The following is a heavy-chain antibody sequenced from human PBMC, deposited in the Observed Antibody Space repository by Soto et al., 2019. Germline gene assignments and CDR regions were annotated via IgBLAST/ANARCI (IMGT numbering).Heavy chain of an antibody. V-gene: IGHV4-34*01. J-gene: IGHJ3*02. CDR1: GGSFSGYY. CDR2: INHSGST. Sequence: PSETLSLTCAVYGGSFSGYYWSWIRQPPGKGLEWIGEINHSGSTNYNPSLKSRVTISVDTSKNQFSLKLSSVTAADTAVYYCAGTGLDAFDIWGQGTMVTVSS. CDR3: AGTGLDAFDI.